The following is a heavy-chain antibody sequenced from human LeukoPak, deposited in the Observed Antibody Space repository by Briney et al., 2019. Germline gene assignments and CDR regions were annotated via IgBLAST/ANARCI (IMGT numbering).Heavy chain of an antibody. CDR3: ARKSYCGGDCYEYFDY. CDR2: INHSGST. J-gene: IGHJ4*02. V-gene: IGHV4-39*07. CDR1: GGSISTSNYY. D-gene: IGHD2-21*02. Sequence: SETLSLTCTVSGGSISTSNYYWGWIRQPPGKGLEWIGEINHSGSTNYNPSLKSRVTISVDTSKNQFSLKLSSVTAADTAVYYCARKSYCGGDCYEYFDYWGQGTLVTVSS.